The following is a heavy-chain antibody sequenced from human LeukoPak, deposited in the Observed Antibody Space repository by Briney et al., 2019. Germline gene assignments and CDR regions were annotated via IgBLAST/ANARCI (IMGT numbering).Heavy chain of an antibody. CDR1: GFAVSSNY. V-gene: IGHV3-53*05. Sequence: PGGSLRLSCAASGFAVSSNYMSWVRQAPGKGLEWVSSIYTDSDANYADSVKGRITVSRDNSKNTVSLQMNSLRPEDTAVYYCARDQLAYSGYDTLFAYWGQGTLVTVSS. CDR2: IYTDSDA. CDR3: ARDQLAYSGYDTLFAY. D-gene: IGHD5-12*01. J-gene: IGHJ4*02.